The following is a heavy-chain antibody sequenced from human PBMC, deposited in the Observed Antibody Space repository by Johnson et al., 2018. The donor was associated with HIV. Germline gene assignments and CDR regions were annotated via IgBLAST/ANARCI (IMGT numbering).Heavy chain of an antibody. V-gene: IGHV3-66*02. CDR2: IYTGGST. J-gene: IGHJ3*02. CDR3: ARDYQWLVQDDAFDI. D-gene: IGHD6-19*01. Sequence: EVQLVESGGGLVQPGVSLRLSCAASGFTVSSNYMSWVRQAPGKGLDWVSVIYTGGSTHYADSVKGRFTISRDNSKNTLYLQMNSLRAEDTAVYYCARDYQWLVQDDAFDIWGQGTMVTVSS. CDR1: GFTVSSNY.